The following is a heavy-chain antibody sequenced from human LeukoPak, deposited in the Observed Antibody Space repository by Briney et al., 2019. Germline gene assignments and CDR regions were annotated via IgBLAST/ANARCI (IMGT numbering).Heavy chain of an antibody. CDR2: INRNGGST. Sequence: PGGSLRLSCAASGFTFDDYGMSWVRQAPGKGLERVSGINRNGGSTGYADSVKGRFTISRDNAKNSLYLQMNSLKAEDTALYYCARVKLASYYFDYWGQGTLVTVSS. CDR1: GFTFDDYG. V-gene: IGHV3-20*04. J-gene: IGHJ4*02. D-gene: IGHD1-26*01. CDR3: ARVKLASYYFDY.